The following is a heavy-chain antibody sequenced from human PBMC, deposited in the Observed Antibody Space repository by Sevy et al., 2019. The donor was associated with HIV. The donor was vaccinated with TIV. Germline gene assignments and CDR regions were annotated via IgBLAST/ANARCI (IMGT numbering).Heavy chain of an antibody. CDR2: ISSTSVYI. CDR1: GFTFSSYR. CDR3: ARAVLEISTWRSDY. V-gene: IGHV3-21*01. J-gene: IGHJ4*02. Sequence: GGSLRLSCAASGFTFSSYRMTWVRQAPGKGLEWVSCISSTSVYINYADSVKGRFTISRDNAKNLLYLQMDSLRAEDTAFYYCARAVLEISTWRSDYWGQGTLVTVSS. D-gene: IGHD1-1*01.